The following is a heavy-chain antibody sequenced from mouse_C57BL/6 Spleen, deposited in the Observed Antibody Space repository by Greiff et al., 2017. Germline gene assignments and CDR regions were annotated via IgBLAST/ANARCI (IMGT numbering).Heavy chain of an antibody. CDR2: FYPGSGSI. CDR1: GYTFTEYT. CDR3: ARHCVYYGNPYYAIDY. J-gene: IGHJ4*01. V-gene: IGHV1-62-2*01. D-gene: IGHD2-1*01. Sequence: VQLQQSGAELVKPGASVKLSCKASGYTFTEYTIHWVKQRSGQGLEWIGWFYPGSGSIKYNEKFKDKATLTADKSSSTVYMELSSLKSEVSAVYFCARHCVYYGNPYYAIDYWGQGTSVTVSS.